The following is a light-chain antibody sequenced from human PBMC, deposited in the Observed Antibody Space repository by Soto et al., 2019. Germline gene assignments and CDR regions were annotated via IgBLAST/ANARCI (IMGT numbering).Light chain of an antibody. CDR1: SSDVGGYNY. Sequence: QSALTQPASVYGSPEHSITISCTRTSSDVGGYNYVSWYQQHPGKAPKLMIYEVSNRPSGVSNRFSGSKSGNTASLTISGLQAEDEADYYCSSYTSSSTWVFGGGTKVTVL. J-gene: IGLJ3*02. V-gene: IGLV2-14*01. CDR3: SSYTSSSTWV. CDR2: EVS.